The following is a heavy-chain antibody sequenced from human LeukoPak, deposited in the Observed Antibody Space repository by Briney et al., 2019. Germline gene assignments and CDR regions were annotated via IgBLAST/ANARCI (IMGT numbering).Heavy chain of an antibody. CDR3: ARGGRRWFGELFDY. CDR2: IYHSGST. V-gene: IGHV4-38-2*02. D-gene: IGHD3-10*01. J-gene: IGHJ4*02. CDR1: GYSISSGYY. Sequence: KPSETLSLTCTVSGYSISSGYYWGWIRQPPGKGLEWIGSIYHSGSTYYNPSLKSRVTISVDTSKNQFSLKLSSVTAADTAVYYCARGGRRWFGELFDYWGQGTLVTVSS.